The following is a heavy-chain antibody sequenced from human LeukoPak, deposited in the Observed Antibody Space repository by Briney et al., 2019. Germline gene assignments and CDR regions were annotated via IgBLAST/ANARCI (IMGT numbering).Heavy chain of an antibody. J-gene: IGHJ1*01. Sequence: GASLQISCQGPGSIFTKHWIAWVRQLRGKGLKWMGIIFPGDSDTRYSPSFQGQVTISADKSISTAYLQWSSLKASDTAMYYCTRGSGSYVHWGQGTLVTVSS. V-gene: IGHV5-51*01. CDR3: TRGSGSYVH. CDR1: GSIFTKHW. D-gene: IGHD6-19*01. CDR2: IFPGDSDT.